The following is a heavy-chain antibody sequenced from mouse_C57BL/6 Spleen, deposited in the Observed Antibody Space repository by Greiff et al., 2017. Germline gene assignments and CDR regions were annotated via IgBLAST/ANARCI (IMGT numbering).Heavy chain of an antibody. J-gene: IGHJ2*01. D-gene: IGHD1-1*01. Sequence: QVQLQQPGTELVKPGASVTLSCKASGYTFTSYWMHWVKQRPGQGLEWIGNINPSDGGTNYNEKFKSKATLTVAKASSTAYMQLSSLTSEDSAVYYGARNHYYGSSWYYFDYWGQGTTLTVSS. V-gene: IGHV1-53*01. CDR2: INPSDGGT. CDR3: ARNHYYGSSWYYFDY. CDR1: GYTFTSYW.